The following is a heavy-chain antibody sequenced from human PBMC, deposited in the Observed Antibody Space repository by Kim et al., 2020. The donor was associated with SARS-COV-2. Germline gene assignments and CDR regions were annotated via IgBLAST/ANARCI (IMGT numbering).Heavy chain of an antibody. D-gene: IGHD1-26*01. J-gene: IGHJ4*02. CDR3: AKVRGRGSYWMFDY. V-gene: IGHV3-23*01. Sequence: ADSGKGRFTISRDNSKNTLYRQMNSLRAEDTAVYYCAKVRGRGSYWMFDYWGQGTLVTVSS.